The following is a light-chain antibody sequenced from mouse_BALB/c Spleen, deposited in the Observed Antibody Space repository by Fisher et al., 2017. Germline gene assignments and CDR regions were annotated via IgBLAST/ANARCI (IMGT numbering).Light chain of an antibody. CDR2: STS. CDR3: QQWSSNPLT. J-gene: IGKJ5*01. Sequence: IVLTQSPAIMSASLGEKVTMSCRASSSVSYMHWYQQKPGSSPKLWIYSTSNLASGVPARFSGSGSGTSYSLSISSMEAEDAATYYCQQWSSNPLTFGAGTKLELK. CDR1: SSVSY. V-gene: IGKV4-71*01.